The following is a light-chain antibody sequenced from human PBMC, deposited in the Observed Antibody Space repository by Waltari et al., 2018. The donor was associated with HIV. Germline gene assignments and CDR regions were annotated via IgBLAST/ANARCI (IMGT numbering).Light chain of an antibody. Sequence: QSVLTQPPSASGTAGQRVTISCSGSRSNIGSNFVFWYQQFPGSAPQLLIYKDHQRFSGLPGRFSGSNSGTSASLAISGLRSEDEAAYYCAAWDDNLVGHVVFGGGTNLTV. CDR3: AAWDDNLVGHVV. CDR1: RSNIGSNF. J-gene: IGLJ2*01. V-gene: IGLV1-47*01. CDR2: KDH.